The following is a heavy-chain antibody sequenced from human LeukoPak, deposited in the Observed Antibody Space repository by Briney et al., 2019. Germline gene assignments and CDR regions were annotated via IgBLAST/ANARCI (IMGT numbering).Heavy chain of an antibody. CDR3: ARHTAAAAGPPFDY. CDR2: ISDTVST. Sequence: SVTLSLTCKGSGASSSSYYWSWIRQPPGMGLEWLRFISDTVSTNYNPSLKSRVSISVGTAKNQFPLKLSSVTAADTAVYYRARHTAAAAGPPFDYWGRGPLVTVSS. V-gene: IGHV4-59*08. CDR1: GASSSSYY. J-gene: IGHJ4*02. D-gene: IGHD6-13*01.